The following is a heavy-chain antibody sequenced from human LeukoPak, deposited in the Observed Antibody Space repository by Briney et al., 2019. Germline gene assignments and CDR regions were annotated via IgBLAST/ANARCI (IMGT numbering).Heavy chain of an antibody. V-gene: IGHV4-39*07. CDR1: GGSIGSSSYY. CDR3: ARFSSGWYYFDY. Sequence: SETLSLTCTVSGGSIGSSSYYWGWIRQPPGKGLEWIGNIYYSGSTYYNPSLKSRVTISVDTSKNQFSLKLSSVTAADTAVYYCARFSSGWYYFDYWGQGTLVTVSS. CDR2: IYYSGST. J-gene: IGHJ4*02. D-gene: IGHD6-19*01.